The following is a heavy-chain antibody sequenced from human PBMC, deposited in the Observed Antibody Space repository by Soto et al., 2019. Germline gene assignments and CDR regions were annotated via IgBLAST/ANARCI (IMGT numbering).Heavy chain of an antibody. J-gene: IGHJ4*02. Sequence: GESLKISCMASGYHFTTFSIAWVRQMPGKGLEWMGTIYPDDSDARYSPSLKGEVTISVDRSVSAVYLHWSSLRASDTAMYYCARRHIGNAALDSWGQGTLVTVSS. D-gene: IGHD2-15*01. V-gene: IGHV5-51*01. CDR3: ARRHIGNAALDS. CDR2: IYPDDSDA. CDR1: GYHFTTFS.